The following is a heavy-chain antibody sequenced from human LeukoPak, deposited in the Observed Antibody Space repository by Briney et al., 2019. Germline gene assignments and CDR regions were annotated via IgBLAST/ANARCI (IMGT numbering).Heavy chain of an antibody. CDR3: AREGYSSGWYATTLLSPFDY. D-gene: IGHD6-19*01. V-gene: IGHV1-18*01. CDR1: GYTFTSYG. J-gene: IGHJ4*02. CDR2: ISAYNGNT. Sequence: GASVKVSCKASGYTFTSYGISWVRQAPGQGLEWMGWISAYNGNTNYAQKLQGRVTMTTDTSTSTAYMELRSLRSDDAAVYYCAREGYSSGWYATTLLSPFDYWGQGTLVTVSS.